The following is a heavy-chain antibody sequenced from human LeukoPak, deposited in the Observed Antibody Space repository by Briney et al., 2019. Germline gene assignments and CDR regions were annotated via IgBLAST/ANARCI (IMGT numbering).Heavy chain of an antibody. CDR3: ARSSYERWYFDY. CDR1: SYTFTSYG. V-gene: IGHV1-18*01. Sequence: GASVKVSCKGSSYTFTSYGISWVRQAPGQGLEWMGWISAYNGNTNYAQKLQGRVTMTTDTSTSTAYMELRSLRSDDTAVYYCARSSYERWYFDYWGQGTLVTVSS. CDR2: ISAYNGNT. J-gene: IGHJ4*02. D-gene: IGHD4-23*01.